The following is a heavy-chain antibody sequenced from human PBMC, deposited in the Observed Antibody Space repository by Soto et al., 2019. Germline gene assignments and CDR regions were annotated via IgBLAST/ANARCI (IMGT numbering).Heavy chain of an antibody. CDR2: INPKSGGP. D-gene: IGHD2-15*01. CDR1: GYTFTDYY. Sequence: ASVKVCCKTSGYTFTDYYMNWVRQAPGQGFEWVGGINPKSGGPKYVPKFQGRVTVTRDTSTSTAYMELNRLTSDDTAVYYCASEDCRNTNCLKGFDYWGQGTLVTVSS. CDR3: ASEDCRNTNCLKGFDY. V-gene: IGHV1-2*02. J-gene: IGHJ4*02.